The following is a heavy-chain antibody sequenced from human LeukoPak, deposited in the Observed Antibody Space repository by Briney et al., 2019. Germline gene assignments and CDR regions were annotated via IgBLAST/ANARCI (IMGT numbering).Heavy chain of an antibody. V-gene: IGHV4-38-2*02. D-gene: IGHD5-18*01. CDR1: GYSISSGYY. J-gene: IGHJ4*02. CDR3: AKVDTAMVIDY. Sequence: SETLSLTCSVSGYSISSGYYWGWIRQPPGKGLEWIGSISHSGSTYYNPSLKSRVTISVDTSKNQFSLKLSSVTAADTAVYYCAKVDTAMVIDYWGQGTLVTVSS. CDR2: ISHSGST.